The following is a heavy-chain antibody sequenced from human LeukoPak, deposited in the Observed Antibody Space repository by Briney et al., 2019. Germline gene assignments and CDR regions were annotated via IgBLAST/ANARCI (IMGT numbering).Heavy chain of an antibody. CDR2: IYYSGST. J-gene: IGHJ5*02. V-gene: IGHV4-30-4*08. CDR1: GGSISSGDYY. D-gene: IGHD5-24*01. Sequence: SQTLSLTCTVSGGSISSGDYYWSWIRQPPGKGLEWIWYIYYSGSTYYNPSLKSRVTISVDTSKNQFSLKLSSVTAADTAVYYCARDRGGRWLQTWGQGTLVTVSS. CDR3: ARDRGGRWLQT.